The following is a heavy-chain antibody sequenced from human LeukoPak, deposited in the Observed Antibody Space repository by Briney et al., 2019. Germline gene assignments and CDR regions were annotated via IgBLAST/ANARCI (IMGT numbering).Heavy chain of an antibody. J-gene: IGHJ4*02. CDR1: GGSIGSYY. D-gene: IGHD3-9*01. CDR3: ARLRYFDWLRGGYFDY. Sequence: PSETLSLTCTVSGGSIGSYYWSWIRQPPGKGLEWIGYIYYSGSTNYNPSLKSRVTISVDTSKNQFSLKLSSVTAADTAVYYCARLRYFDWLRGGYFDYWGQGTLVTVSS. V-gene: IGHV4-59*08. CDR2: IYYSGST.